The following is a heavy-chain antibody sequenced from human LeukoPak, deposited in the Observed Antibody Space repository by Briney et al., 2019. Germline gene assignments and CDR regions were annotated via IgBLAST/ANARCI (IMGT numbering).Heavy chain of an antibody. CDR1: GFTTSTYE. CDR2: ISGSGGAI. D-gene: IGHD2-2*01. J-gene: IGHJ4*02. V-gene: IGHV3-48*03. Sequence: GGTLRLSCAASGFTTSTYEMNWVRQAPGKGLEWVSHISGSGGAIYYAYSVKGRFTISRDNAKNSLYLQMNSLRAEDTAVYYCARRYCSSTTCTLDYWGQGTLVTVSS. CDR3: ARRYCSSTTCTLDY.